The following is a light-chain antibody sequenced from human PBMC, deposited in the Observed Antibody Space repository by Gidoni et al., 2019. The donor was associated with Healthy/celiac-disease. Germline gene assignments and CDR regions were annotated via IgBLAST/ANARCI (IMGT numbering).Light chain of an antibody. Sequence: SYVLTQPPSLSVSPGKTARITWGGNNLGRKRVHWYQQKPGQAPVLVVYDDSDRPSGIPERFSGSNSGNTATLTISRVEAGDEADYYCQVWDSSSDHVVFGGGTKLTVL. V-gene: IGLV3-21*03. J-gene: IGLJ2*01. CDR3: QVWDSSSDHVV. CDR1: NLGRKR. CDR2: DDS.